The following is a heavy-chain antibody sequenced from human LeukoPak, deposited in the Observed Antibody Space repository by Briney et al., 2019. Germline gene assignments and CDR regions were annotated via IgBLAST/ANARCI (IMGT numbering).Heavy chain of an antibody. J-gene: IGHJ4*02. D-gene: IGHD2-2*02. Sequence: GGSLRLSCAASGFTFSSYAMHWVRQAPGKGLEWVAVISYDGSNKYYADSVKGRFTISRDNSKNTLYLQMNSLRAEDTAVYYCARVMVIVVVPAAIVRWGQGTLVTVPS. CDR1: GFTFSSYA. CDR2: ISYDGSNK. CDR3: ARVMVIVVVPAAIVR. V-gene: IGHV3-30-3*01.